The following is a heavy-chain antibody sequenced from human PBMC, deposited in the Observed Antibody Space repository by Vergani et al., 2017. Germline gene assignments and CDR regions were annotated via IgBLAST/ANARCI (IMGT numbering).Heavy chain of an antibody. V-gene: IGHV4-34*01. CDR1: GGSFRGYY. CDR3: ARQSSPYDILTGYYLGWFDP. Sequence: QVQLQQWGAGLLKPSETLSLTCAVYGGSFRGYYWSWIRQPPGKGLEWIGEINHSGSTNYNPSLKRRVTISVDTSKNQFSLKLSSVTAADTAVYYCARQSSPYDILTGYYLGWFDPWGQGTRVTVSS. D-gene: IGHD3-9*01. J-gene: IGHJ5*02. CDR2: INHSGST.